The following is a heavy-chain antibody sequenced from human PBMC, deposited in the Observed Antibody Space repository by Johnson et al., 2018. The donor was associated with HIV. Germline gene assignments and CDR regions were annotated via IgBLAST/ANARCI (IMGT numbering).Heavy chain of an antibody. CDR2: ITQDGSEK. Sequence: VQLVESGGGVVRPGGSLRLSCAASGFTFDDYGMSWVRQAPGKGLEWVANITQDGSEKYYVDSVKGRLTIPRDNAKNTLYLQVNSLSAEDTAVYYCARGPLELDALEIWGQGTMVTVSS. D-gene: IGHD1-7*01. J-gene: IGHJ3*02. V-gene: IGHV3-7*01. CDR3: ARGPLELDALEI. CDR1: GFTFDDYG.